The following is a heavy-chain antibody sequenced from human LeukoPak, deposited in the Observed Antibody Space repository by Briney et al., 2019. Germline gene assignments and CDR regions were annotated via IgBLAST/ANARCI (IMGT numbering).Heavy chain of an antibody. CDR3: ARAFLGYSYGPDY. V-gene: IGHV1-46*01. J-gene: IGHJ4*02. Sequence: ASVKVSCKASGGTFSSYAISWVRQAPGQGLEWMGIINPSGGSTSYAQKFQGRVTMTRDMSTSTVYMELSSLRSEDTAVYYCARAFLGYSYGPDYWGQGTLVTVSS. CDR1: GGTFSSYA. CDR2: INPSGGST. D-gene: IGHD5-18*01.